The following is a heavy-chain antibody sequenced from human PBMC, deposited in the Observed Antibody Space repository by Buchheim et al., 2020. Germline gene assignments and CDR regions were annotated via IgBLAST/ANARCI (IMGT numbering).Heavy chain of an antibody. V-gene: IGHV3-23*01. D-gene: IGHD3-22*01. CDR3: AKAGRPYYYDSSDYLDY. J-gene: IGHJ4*02. CDR2: ISGSGGST. CDR1: GFTFSSYA. Sequence: EVQLLESGGGLVQPGGSLRLSCAASGFTFSSYAMSWVRQAPGKGLEWVSAISGSGGSTYYADSVKGRFTISRGHSKNPLLLQMNSLRAEDTAVYYCAKAGRPYYYDSSDYLDYWGQGTL.